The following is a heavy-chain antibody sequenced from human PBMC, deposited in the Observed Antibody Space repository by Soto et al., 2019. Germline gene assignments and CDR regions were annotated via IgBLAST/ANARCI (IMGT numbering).Heavy chain of an antibody. CDR1: GFTFSSYG. Sequence: QVQLVESGGGVVQPGRSLRLSCAASGFTFSSYGLHWVRQAPGKGLEWVAVIWYDGSNKHYADSVKGRFTISRDNSKNTLYLQMNSLRADDTAVYYCARGGWLGSSGHFDYWGQGTLVTVSS. V-gene: IGHV3-33*01. D-gene: IGHD3-22*01. CDR3: ARGGWLGSSGHFDY. J-gene: IGHJ4*02. CDR2: IWYDGSNK.